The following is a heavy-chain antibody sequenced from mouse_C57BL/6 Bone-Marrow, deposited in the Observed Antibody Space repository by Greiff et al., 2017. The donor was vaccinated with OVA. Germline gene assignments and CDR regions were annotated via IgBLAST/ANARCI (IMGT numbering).Heavy chain of an antibody. CDR1: GFNIKDYY. CDR3: ARSEYYGSSYWYFDV. Sequence: EVQLQQSGAELVKPGASVKLSCTASGFNIKDYYMHWVKQRTEQGLEWIGRIDPEDGETKYAQKFQGKATITADTSSNTAYLQLSSLTSEDTAVYYCARSEYYGSSYWYFDVWGTGTTVTVSS. V-gene: IGHV14-2*01. CDR2: IDPEDGET. J-gene: IGHJ1*03. D-gene: IGHD1-1*01.